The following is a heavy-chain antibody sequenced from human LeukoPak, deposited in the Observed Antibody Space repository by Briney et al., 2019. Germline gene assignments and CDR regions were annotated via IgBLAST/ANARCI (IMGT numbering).Heavy chain of an antibody. CDR3: ARVFLAAAGPRPFDP. CDR2: IDPSDSYT. D-gene: IGHD6-13*01. Sequence: GESLKISCKGSGYSFTSYWTSWVRQMPGKGLEWMGRIDPSDSYTNYSPSFQGHVTISADKSISTAYLQWSSLKASDTAMYYCARVFLAAAGPRPFDPWGQGTLVTVSS. J-gene: IGHJ5*02. V-gene: IGHV5-10-1*01. CDR1: GYSFTSYW.